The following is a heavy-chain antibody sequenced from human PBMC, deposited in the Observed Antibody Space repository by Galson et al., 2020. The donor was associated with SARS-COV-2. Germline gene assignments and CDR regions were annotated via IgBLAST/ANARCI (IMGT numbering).Heavy chain of an antibody. CDR3: ARDESGYSYGYSDYYGMDV. CDR2: ISAYNGNT. J-gene: IGHJ6*02. CDR1: GYTFTSYG. D-gene: IGHD5-18*01. V-gene: IGHV1-18*01. Sequence: ASVKVSCKASGYTFTSYGISWVRQAPGQGLEWMGWISAYNGNTNYAQKLQGRVTMTTDTSTSTAYMELRSLRSDDTAVYYCARDESGYSYGYSDYYGMDVWGQGTTVTVSS.